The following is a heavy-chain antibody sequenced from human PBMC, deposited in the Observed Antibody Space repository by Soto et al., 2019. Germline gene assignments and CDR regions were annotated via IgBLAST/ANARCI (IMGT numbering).Heavy chain of an antibody. CDR3: ARNSLHDSGPDD. J-gene: IGHJ4*02. V-gene: IGHV5-51*01. D-gene: IGHD3-22*01. Sequence: PGESLKISCKGSGYNYVTYWIGWVRQMPGRGLEWMGIIYPGDSDTRYSPSFQGQVTVSADKSTSTAYLHWSSLKASDTAMYYWARNSLHDSGPDDWGQGPLVTVSS. CDR1: GYNYVTYW. CDR2: IYPGDSDT.